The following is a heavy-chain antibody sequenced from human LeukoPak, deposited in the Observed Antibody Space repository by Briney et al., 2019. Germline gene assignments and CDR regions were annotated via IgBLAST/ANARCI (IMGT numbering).Heavy chain of an antibody. CDR2: INPNSGGT. D-gene: IGHD3-22*01. V-gene: IGHV1-2*06. J-gene: IGHJ4*02. Sequence: ASVKVSCKASGYTFTGYYMHWVRQAPGQGLEWMGRINPNSGGTNYAQKFQGRVTMTRDTSISTAYMELSSLRSEDTAVYYCASPAWGSGYYYLFYWGQGTLVTVSS. CDR3: ASPAWGSGYYYLFY. CDR1: GYTFTGYY.